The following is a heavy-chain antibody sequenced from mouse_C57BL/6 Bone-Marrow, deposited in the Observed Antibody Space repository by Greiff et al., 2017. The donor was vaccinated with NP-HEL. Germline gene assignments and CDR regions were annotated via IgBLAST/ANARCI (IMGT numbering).Heavy chain of an antibody. CDR3: ARATYYEYDGAMDY. CDR2: INPNNGGT. J-gene: IGHJ4*01. CDR1: GYTFTDYY. Sequence: SGYTFTDYYVNWVKQSHGKSLEWIGDINPNNGGTSYNQKFKGKATLTVDKSSSTAYMELRSLTSEDSAVYYCARATYYEYDGAMDYWGQGTSVTVSS. D-gene: IGHD2-4*01. V-gene: IGHV1-26*01.